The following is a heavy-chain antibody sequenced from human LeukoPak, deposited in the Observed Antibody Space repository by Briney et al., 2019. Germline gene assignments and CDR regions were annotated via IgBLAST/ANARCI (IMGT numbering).Heavy chain of an antibody. CDR2: IYHSGST. D-gene: IGHD3-22*01. V-gene: IGHV4-4*02. J-gene: IGHJ6*03. CDR3: ARTSLAYYYDSSGYYYDYYYYYMDV. CDR1: GGSISSSNW. Sequence: PSETLSLTCAVSGGSISSSNWWSWVRQPPGKGLEWIGEIYHSGSTNYNPSLKSRVTISVDKSKNQFSLKLSSVTAADTAVYYCARTSLAYYYDSSGYYYDYYYYYMDVWGKGTTVTVSS.